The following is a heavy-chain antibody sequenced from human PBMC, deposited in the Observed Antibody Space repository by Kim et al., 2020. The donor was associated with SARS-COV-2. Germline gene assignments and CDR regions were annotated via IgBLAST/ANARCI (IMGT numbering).Heavy chain of an antibody. V-gene: IGHV2-70*11. CDR1: GFSLSTSGMC. Sequence: SGPTLVNPTQTLTLTCTFSGFSLSTSGMCVSWIRQPPGKALEWLARIDWDDDKYYNISLKTRLTISKDTPKNQVVLTMTNMDPVDTATYYCARISEGYWGQGILVTVSS. J-gene: IGHJ4*02. CDR2: IDWDDDK. CDR3: ARISEGY.